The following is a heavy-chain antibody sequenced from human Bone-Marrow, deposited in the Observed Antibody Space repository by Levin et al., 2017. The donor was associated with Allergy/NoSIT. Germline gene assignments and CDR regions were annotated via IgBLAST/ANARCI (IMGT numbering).Heavy chain of an antibody. CDR3: ARGGDIGGRSDIPFDI. J-gene: IGHJ3*02. CDR2: MDYSGNT. V-gene: IGHV4-59*01. CDR1: GGSISGYY. D-gene: IGHD5-12*01. Sequence: TSSETLSLTCTVSGGSISGYYWNWIRQSPGKGLEWIGYMDYSGNTNYNSSLKSRVSISVDTSKSQFSLRLTSMTAADTAVYYCARGGDIGGRSDIPFDIWGQGTTVTVSS.